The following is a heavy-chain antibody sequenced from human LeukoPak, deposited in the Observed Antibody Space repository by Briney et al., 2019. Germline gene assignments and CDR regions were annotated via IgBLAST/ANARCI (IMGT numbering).Heavy chain of an antibody. CDR3: AKDLQWLVHYYYYMDV. CDR1: GFTFSSYW. J-gene: IGHJ6*03. Sequence: GGSLRLSCAASGFTFSSYWMSWVRQAPGKGLEWVANIKQDGSEKYYVDSVKGRFTISRDNAKNSLYLQMNSLGAEDTAVYYCAKDLQWLVHYYYYMDVWGKGTTVTVSS. D-gene: IGHD6-19*01. CDR2: IKQDGSEK. V-gene: IGHV3-7*01.